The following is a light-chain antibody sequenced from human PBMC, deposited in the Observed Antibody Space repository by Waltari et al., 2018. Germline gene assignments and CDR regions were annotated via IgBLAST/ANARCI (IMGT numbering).Light chain of an antibody. CDR2: AAS. CDR3: QQSSSTPQST. Sequence: DIQMTQSPSSLSASVGDRVTITCRASQNIGKYLNWYQHKPGKDPKLLIYAASSLLSGVPSRFSGSGSGTDFTFTISSLQPEDFATYYCQQSSSTPQSTFGQGTRLEIK. V-gene: IGKV1-39*01. J-gene: IGKJ5*01. CDR1: QNIGKY.